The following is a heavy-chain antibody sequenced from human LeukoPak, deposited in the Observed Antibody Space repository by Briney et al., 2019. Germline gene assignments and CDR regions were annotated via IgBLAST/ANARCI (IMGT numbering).Heavy chain of an antibody. CDR1: GFTFSSYA. CDR3: AKDSTGYCSGGTCYLPFDY. CDR2: ISGSGGST. J-gene: IGHJ4*02. D-gene: IGHD2-15*01. Sequence: PGGSLRLSCAASGFTFSSYAMSWVRQAPGKGLEWVSAISGSGGSTYYADSVKGRFTISRDNSKNTLYLQMNSLRAEDTAVYYCAKDSTGYCSGGTCYLPFDYWGQGTLVTVSS. V-gene: IGHV3-23*01.